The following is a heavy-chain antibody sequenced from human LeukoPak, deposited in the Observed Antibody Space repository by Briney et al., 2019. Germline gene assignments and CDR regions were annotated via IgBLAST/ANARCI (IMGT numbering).Heavy chain of an antibody. D-gene: IGHD6-13*01. CDR3: ATGIAAASSISGY. V-gene: IGHV1-69-2*01. CDR1: GYTFTDYY. Sequence: ASVKVSCKVSGYTFTDYYMHWVQQAPGKGLEWMGLVDPEDGETIYAEKFQGRVTITADTSTDTAYMELSSLRSEDTAVYYCATGIAAASSISGYWGQGTLVTVSS. CDR2: VDPEDGET. J-gene: IGHJ4*02.